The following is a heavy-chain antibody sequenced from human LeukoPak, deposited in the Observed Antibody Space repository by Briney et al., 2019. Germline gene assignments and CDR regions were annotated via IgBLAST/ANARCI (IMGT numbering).Heavy chain of an antibody. V-gene: IGHV3-7*01. Sequence: GGSLRLSCAASGFTFSSYWMSRVRQAPGKGLEWVANIKQDGSEKYYVDSVKGRFTISRDNAKNSLYLQMNSLRAEDTAVYYCARVLLVNRFDPWGQGTLVTVSS. CDR3: ARVLLVNRFDP. D-gene: IGHD3-3*01. CDR2: IKQDGSEK. J-gene: IGHJ5*02. CDR1: GFTFSSYW.